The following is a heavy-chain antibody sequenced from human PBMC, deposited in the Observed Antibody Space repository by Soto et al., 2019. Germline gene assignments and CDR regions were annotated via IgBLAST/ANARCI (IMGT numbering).Heavy chain of an antibody. CDR2: LSGSGGST. Sequence: PGGSLRLSCAASGFTFSSYAMSWVRQAPGKGLEWVSTLSGSGGSTYSAHSVKGRFTISRDNSKNTLYLQMNSLRAEDTAVYFCAKNRDYDDLSWFAPWGQGTLVTVSS. CDR1: GFTFSSYA. D-gene: IGHD4-17*01. J-gene: IGHJ5*02. V-gene: IGHV3-23*01. CDR3: AKNRDYDDLSWFAP.